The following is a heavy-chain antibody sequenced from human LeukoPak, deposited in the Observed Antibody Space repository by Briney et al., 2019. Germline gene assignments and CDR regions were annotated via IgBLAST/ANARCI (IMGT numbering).Heavy chain of an antibody. J-gene: IGHJ6*02. CDR3: AKGIFGVIHNGIDV. CDR1: GFTFSSYW. D-gene: IGHD3-3*01. V-gene: IGHV3-74*01. Sequence: GGSLRLSCVASGFTFSSYWMHWVRQAPGKGLVWVSRINSDGYSTSYADSVKGRFTISRDNAKNTVYLQMHSLRAEDRAIYYCAKGIFGVIHNGIDVWGQGTAVTVSS. CDR2: INSDGYST.